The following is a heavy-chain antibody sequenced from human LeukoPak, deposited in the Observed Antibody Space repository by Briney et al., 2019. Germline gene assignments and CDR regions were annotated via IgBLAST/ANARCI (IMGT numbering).Heavy chain of an antibody. CDR1: GFTFSSYW. D-gene: IGHD3-16*01. CDR2: INEDATTI. Sequence: GGSLRLSCVASGFTFSSYWMHWVRQAPGKGLEWVARINEDATTITHADSVRGRFTISRENAKNTVYLQMNSLGAEDTAVYYCVRDLILVWTPGDDFDHWGQGTLVTVSS. J-gene: IGHJ4*02. CDR3: VRDLILVWTPGDDFDH. V-gene: IGHV3-74*03.